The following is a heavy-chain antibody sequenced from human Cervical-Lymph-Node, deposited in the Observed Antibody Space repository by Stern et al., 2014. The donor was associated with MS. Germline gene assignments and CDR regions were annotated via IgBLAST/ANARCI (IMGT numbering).Heavy chain of an antibody. J-gene: IGHJ6*02. Sequence: QVQLVQSGAEVKKPGASVKVSCKTSGYTFTSYGISWLRQAPGQGLEWMGWISASNGNTYYTQNLQDRVTMTTNTSTNTAYMELRSLRSDDTAAYFCARGGTTSAANYYYYGLDVWGQGTTVTVSS. CDR3: ARGGTTSAANYYYYGLDV. V-gene: IGHV1-18*01. CDR1: GYTFTSYG. D-gene: IGHD3-16*01. CDR2: ISASNGNT.